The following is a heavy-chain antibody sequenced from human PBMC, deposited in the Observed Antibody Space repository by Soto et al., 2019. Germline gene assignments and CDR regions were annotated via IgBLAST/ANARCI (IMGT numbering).Heavy chain of an antibody. CDR1: GYSFTSYW. V-gene: IGHV5-51*01. Sequence: GESLKISCKGSGYSFTSYWIGWERQMPGKGLEWMGIIYPGDSDTRYSPSFQGQVTISADKSISTAYLQWSSLKASDTAMYYCARSDGSGSYVIYSAFDIWGQGTMVTVSS. D-gene: IGHD3-10*01. J-gene: IGHJ3*02. CDR3: ARSDGSGSYVIYSAFDI. CDR2: IYPGDSDT.